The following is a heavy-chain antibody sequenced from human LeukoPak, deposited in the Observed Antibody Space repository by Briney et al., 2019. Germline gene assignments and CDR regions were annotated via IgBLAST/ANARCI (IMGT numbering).Heavy chain of an antibody. CDR2: INPNSGGT. Sequence: ASVTVSCKASGYTFTGYYMHWVRQAPGQGLEWMGWINPNSGGTNYAQKFQGRVTMTRDTSISTAYMELSRLRSDDTAVYYCARGPPSIVGATDLDYWGQGTLVTVSS. CDR3: ARGPPSIVGATDLDY. D-gene: IGHD1-26*01. J-gene: IGHJ4*02. CDR1: GYTFTGYY. V-gene: IGHV1-2*02.